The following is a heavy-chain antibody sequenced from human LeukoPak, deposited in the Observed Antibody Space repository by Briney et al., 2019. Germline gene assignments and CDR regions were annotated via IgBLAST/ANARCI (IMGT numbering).Heavy chain of an antibody. V-gene: IGHV3-21*03. CDR2: ISSSGEYI. CDR3: ARDHSTVTSPYYYYYYMDV. Sequence: PGGSLRLSCAASGFTFSDHNMNWVRQAPGKGLEWVSFISSSGEYIYYADSMKGRFTISRDNAKNSLYLQMNSLRAEDTALYFCARDHSTVTSPYYYYYYMDVWGKGTTVTVSS. J-gene: IGHJ6*03. CDR1: GFTFSDHN. D-gene: IGHD4-11*01.